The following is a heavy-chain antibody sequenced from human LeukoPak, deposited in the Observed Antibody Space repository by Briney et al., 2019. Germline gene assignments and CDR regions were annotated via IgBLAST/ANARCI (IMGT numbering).Heavy chain of an antibody. CDR3: ARLGSSSFGGESPFDY. CDR2: IYYSGST. V-gene: IGHV4-59*08. Sequence: SETLSLTCTDSGGSLSSDYWSWVRQPPGKGVEWSGYIYYSGSTNYNPSLKSRVTISVDTSKNPFSLKLSSVTAADTAVYYCARLGSSSFGGESPFDYWGQGTLVTVSS. J-gene: IGHJ4*02. CDR1: GGSLSSDY. D-gene: IGHD6-6*01.